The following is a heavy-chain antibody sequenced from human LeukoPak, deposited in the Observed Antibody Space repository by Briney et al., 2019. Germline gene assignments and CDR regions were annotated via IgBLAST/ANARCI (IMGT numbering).Heavy chain of an antibody. CDR3: AKDGGVNAFDI. Sequence: GGSLRLSCAASGFPFSSHVLSWVRQAPGKGLEWVSAISGSGGSTYYADSVKGRFTISRDNSKNTLYLQMNSLRAEDTAVYYCAKDGGVNAFDIWGQGTMVTVSS. D-gene: IGHD3-16*01. V-gene: IGHV3-23*01. J-gene: IGHJ3*02. CDR1: GFPFSSHV. CDR2: ISGSGGST.